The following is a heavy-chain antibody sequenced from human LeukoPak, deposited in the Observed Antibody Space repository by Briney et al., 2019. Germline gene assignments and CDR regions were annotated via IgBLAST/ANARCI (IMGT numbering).Heavy chain of an antibody. CDR3: TKRVKYGGTWDHFAD. D-gene: IGHD1-26*01. CDR2: ISSRGDST. Sequence: GGSLRLSCAASGFIFSNYSMSWVRQVPGRGLEWVSTISSRGDSTYVADFVKGRFTISRDNSKSTLILQMNSLTVEDTALYYCTKRVKYGGTWDHFADWGQGTLVTVSS. V-gene: IGHV3-23*01. J-gene: IGHJ4*02. CDR1: GFIFSNYS.